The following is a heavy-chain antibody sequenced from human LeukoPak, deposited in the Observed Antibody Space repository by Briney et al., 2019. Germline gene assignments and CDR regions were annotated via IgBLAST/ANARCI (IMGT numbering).Heavy chain of an antibody. Sequence: GGSLRLSCAASAFTFSDYSMNWVRQAPGKGLEWISYISGRSSTIYYADSVKGRFTISRDNAKNSMYLQMNSLRAEDTAVYYCARDRIKSGSYYFDYWGQGTLVTVSS. CDR3: ARDRIKSGSYYFDY. D-gene: IGHD1-26*01. CDR2: ISGRSSTI. V-gene: IGHV3-48*01. J-gene: IGHJ4*02. CDR1: AFTFSDYS.